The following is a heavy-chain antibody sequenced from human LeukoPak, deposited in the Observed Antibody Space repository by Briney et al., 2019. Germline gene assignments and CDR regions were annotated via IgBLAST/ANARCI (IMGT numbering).Heavy chain of an antibody. CDR1: GFIFTNYG. CDR2: IRGNAGTT. Sequence: GGTLRLSCAASGFIFTNYGMSWVRQAPGKGLEWVSAIRGNAGTTYYADSVKGRFTIFRDNSKHMLYLQMNSLRGEDTAVYYCAKGHTDSSSYYYFDPWGQGTLVTVSS. V-gene: IGHV3-23*01. CDR3: AKGHTDSSSYYYFDP. D-gene: IGHD3-22*01. J-gene: IGHJ4*02.